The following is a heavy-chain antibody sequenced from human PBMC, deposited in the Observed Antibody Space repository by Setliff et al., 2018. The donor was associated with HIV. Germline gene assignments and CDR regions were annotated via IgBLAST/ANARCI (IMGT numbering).Heavy chain of an antibody. D-gene: IGHD3-10*01. J-gene: IGHJ5*02. CDR3: ARHRQISDWFDP. V-gene: IGHV4-39*01. Sequence: SETLSLTCTVSGGSIRVDNYFWGWIRQPPGKGLEWIGIMNSKGESFYNASFTNGVLISIDTPKNRFSLTMTSVTAADTAVYYCARHRQISDWFDPWGQGILVTVSS. CDR2: MNSKGES. CDR1: GGSIRVDNYF.